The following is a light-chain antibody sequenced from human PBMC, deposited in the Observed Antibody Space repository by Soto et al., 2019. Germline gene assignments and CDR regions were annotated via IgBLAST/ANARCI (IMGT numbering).Light chain of an antibody. CDR2: HAS. Sequence: EIVLTQSPGTLSLSPGERATLSCRASQSLNTNLAWYQQKSGQAPRLLIYHASSRVTGLPDRFSGSGSGTDFTLTLSSLEPEDLAVYYCQPYGSSPAEVYTFGQGTKLEIK. J-gene: IGKJ2*01. CDR3: QPYGSSPAEVYT. V-gene: IGKV3-20*01. CDR1: QSLNTN.